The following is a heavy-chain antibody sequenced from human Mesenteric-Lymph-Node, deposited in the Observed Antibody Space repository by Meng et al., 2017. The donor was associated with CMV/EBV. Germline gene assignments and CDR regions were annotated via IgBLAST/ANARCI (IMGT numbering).Heavy chain of an antibody. CDR1: GFSFSDYY. CDR3: AREGAYYDNLERGYGLDV. CDR2: VKPDGSEK. V-gene: IGHV3-7*01. J-gene: IGHJ6*02. Sequence: GGSLRLSCASSGFSFSDYYMNWVRQAPGKGLEWVANVKPDGSEKHYVDSVKGRFTISRDNAKNSLYLQMNSLRTEDTAVYYCAREGAYYDNLERGYGLDVWGQGTTVTVSS. D-gene: IGHD3-22*01.